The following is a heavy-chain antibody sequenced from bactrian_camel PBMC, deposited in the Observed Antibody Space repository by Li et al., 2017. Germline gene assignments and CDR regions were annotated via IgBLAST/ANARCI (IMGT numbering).Heavy chain of an antibody. CDR1: GYSYRPCK. CDR2: ILTVGDT. CDR3: AAGQRAYWSGGSDCQYKR. V-gene: IGHV3S1*01. J-gene: IGHJ4*01. D-gene: IGHD7*01. Sequence: HVQLVESGGGSVQAGGSLRLSCAASGYSYRPCKMGWYRQAPGKGLGWVASILTVGDTYYADSVKGRFTISQDNAKNTPYLQMNSLKTKDTAVYYCAAGQRAYWSGGSDCQYKRWGQGTQVTVS.